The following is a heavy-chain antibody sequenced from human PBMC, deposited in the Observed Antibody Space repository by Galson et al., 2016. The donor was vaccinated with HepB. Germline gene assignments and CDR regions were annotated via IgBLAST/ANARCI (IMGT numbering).Heavy chain of an antibody. Sequence: SLRLSCAASGFTFSDYAMSWVRQAPGKGLEWVSGISGNGGRTYYADSVEGRFTISRDNSKNTLYLQMNSLAAEDTAIYYCAQSSYDYVWGSYRFDYWGQGALVTVSS. CDR2: ISGNGGRT. J-gene: IGHJ4*02. V-gene: IGHV3-23*01. D-gene: IGHD3-16*02. CDR3: AQSSYDYVWGSYRFDY. CDR1: GFTFSDYA.